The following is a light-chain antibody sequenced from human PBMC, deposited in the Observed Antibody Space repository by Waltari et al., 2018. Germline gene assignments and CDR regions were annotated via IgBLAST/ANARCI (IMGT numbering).Light chain of an antibody. Sequence: QSALTQPAAVSGSPGQSVTISCTGASREIGRYDIVSWYQQHPGNAPKLVISDVSKRPSGVSDRFSGSKSGDTASLTISGLQFEDEADYYCCSYAGNYVWVFGGGTRLTVL. CDR2: DVS. V-gene: IGLV2-23*02. CDR3: CSYAGNYVWV. CDR1: SREIGRYDI. J-gene: IGLJ3*02.